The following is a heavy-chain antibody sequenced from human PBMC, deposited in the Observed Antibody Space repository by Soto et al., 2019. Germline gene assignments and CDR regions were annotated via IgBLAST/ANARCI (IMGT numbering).Heavy chain of an antibody. Sequence: EVHLVESGGVVVQPGGSLRLSCAASGFTFDDHNMHWVRQASGKGLEWVSLISGDGETTYYADSVKGRFTISRDNSKNSLYLQMNALTTEDTALYYCASSQGDYWGQGTLVTVAS. CDR1: GFTFDDHN. CDR3: ASSQGDY. V-gene: IGHV3-43*01. J-gene: IGHJ4*02. CDR2: ISGDGETT.